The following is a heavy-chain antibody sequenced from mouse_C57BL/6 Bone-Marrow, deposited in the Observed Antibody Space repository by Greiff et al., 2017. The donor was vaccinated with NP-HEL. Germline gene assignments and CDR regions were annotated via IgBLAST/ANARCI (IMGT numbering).Heavy chain of an antibody. V-gene: IGHV5-4*01. CDR3: VIYYGYG. Sequence: VQLQQSGGGLVKPGGSLKLSCAASGFTFSSYAMSWVRQTPEKRLEWVATISDGGSYTYYPDNVKGRFTISRDNAKNNLYLQMSHLKSEDTAMYYCVIYYGYGWGQGTTLTVSS. J-gene: IGHJ2*01. CDR1: GFTFSSYA. D-gene: IGHD2-2*01. CDR2: ISDGGSYT.